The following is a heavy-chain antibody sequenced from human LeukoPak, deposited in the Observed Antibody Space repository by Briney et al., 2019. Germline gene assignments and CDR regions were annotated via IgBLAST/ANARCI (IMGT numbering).Heavy chain of an antibody. V-gene: IGHV1-46*01. J-gene: IGHJ6*03. CDR3: AREGAGWGSITMVRGVLYYMDV. D-gene: IGHD3-10*01. CDR1: GYTFTSYY. Sequence: ASVKVSCKASGYTFTSYYMHWVRQAPGQGLEWMGIINPSGGCTSYAQKFQGRVTMTRDTSTSTVYMELSSLRSEDTAVYYCAREGAGWGSITMVRGVLYYMDVWGKGTTVTVSS. CDR2: INPSGGCT.